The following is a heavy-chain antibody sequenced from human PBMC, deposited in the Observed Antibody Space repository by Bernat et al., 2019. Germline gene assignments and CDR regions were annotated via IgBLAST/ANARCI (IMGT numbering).Heavy chain of an antibody. Sequence: VQLVESGGGVVQPGRSLRLSCAASGITFSRYWIHWVRQAPGKGLVWVSRINNNGSSTSYADSVKGRFTISRDNAKNTLYLQMNSLRAEDTAVYYCARGDFWSGHQDYWGQGTLVTVSS. CDR2: INNNGSST. J-gene: IGHJ4*02. D-gene: IGHD3-3*01. CDR3: ARGDFWSGHQDY. CDR1: GITFSRYW. V-gene: IGHV3-74*02.